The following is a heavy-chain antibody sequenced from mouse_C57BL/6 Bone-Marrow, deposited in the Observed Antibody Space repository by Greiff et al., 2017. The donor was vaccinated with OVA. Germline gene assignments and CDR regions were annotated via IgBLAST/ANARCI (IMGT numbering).Heavy chain of an antibody. Sequence: DVQLQESGPGLVKPSQSLSLTCSVTGYSITSGYYWNWIRQFPGNKLEWMGYISYDGSNNYNPSLKNRISITRDTSKNQFFLKLNSVTTEDTATYYCARGLLRDYAMDYWGQGTSVTVSS. D-gene: IGHD1-1*01. J-gene: IGHJ4*01. CDR1: GYSITSGYY. CDR2: ISYDGSN. V-gene: IGHV3-6*01. CDR3: ARGLLRDYAMDY.